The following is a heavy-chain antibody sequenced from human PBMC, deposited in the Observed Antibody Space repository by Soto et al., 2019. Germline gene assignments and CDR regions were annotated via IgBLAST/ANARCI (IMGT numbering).Heavy chain of an antibody. Sequence: QVQPVQSGAEVKKPGSSVKVSCTASGGSFSNYAISWVRQAPGQGLEWMGGIIPIFGTPNYAQTLQGRVTITADESTITAYMELSSLRSEDTAVYYCVARRYCSGGTCPDYFDYWGQGTLVIVSS. CDR2: IIPIFGTP. D-gene: IGHD2-15*01. J-gene: IGHJ4*02. V-gene: IGHV1-69*01. CDR3: VARRYCSGGTCPDYFDY. CDR1: GGSFSNYA.